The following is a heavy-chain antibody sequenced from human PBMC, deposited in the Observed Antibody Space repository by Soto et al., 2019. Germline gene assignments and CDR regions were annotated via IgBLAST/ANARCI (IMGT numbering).Heavy chain of an antibody. CDR1: GDTFASFG. J-gene: IGHJ4*02. CDR3: ARDQESITDRILQY. Sequence: GASGKVCCKASGDTFASFGFSWVRQAPGQGLEWLGWISAYNGNTHYAQKVRDRVTLTTDTSTNTAYMELRSLTSDDTAVYYCARDQESITDRILQYWGQGTRVTVSS. CDR2: ISAYNGNT. V-gene: IGHV1-18*01. D-gene: IGHD3-10*01.